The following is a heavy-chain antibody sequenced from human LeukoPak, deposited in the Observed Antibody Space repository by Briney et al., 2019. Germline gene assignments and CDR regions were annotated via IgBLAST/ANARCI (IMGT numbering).Heavy chain of an antibody. CDR2: ISYDGRNK. D-gene: IGHD3-9*01. CDR1: GFTFSSYG. J-gene: IGHJ4*02. CDR3: AKMDIDWLLYY. V-gene: IGHV3-30*18. Sequence: PGRSLRLSCAASGFTFSSYGMHWVRQPPGKGLEWVADISYDGRNKYYAASVKGRFTISRDNSKNTLYLQMHSLRAEDTAVYYCAKMDIDWLLYYWGQGTLVTVSS.